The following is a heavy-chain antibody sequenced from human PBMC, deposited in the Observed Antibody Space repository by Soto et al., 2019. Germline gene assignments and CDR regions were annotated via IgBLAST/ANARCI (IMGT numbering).Heavy chain of an antibody. J-gene: IGHJ2*01. CDR2: IYYSGST. D-gene: IGHD3-3*01. CDR3: ARGYDFWSGSATLNWYFDL. Sequence: QLQLQESGPGLVKPSETLSLTCTVSGGSISSSSYYWGWIRQPPGKGLEWIGSIYYSGSTYYNPSFKSRVTISVDTSKNQFSLKLSSVTAADTAVYYCARGYDFWSGSATLNWYFDLWGRGTLVTVSS. CDR1: GGSISSSSYY. V-gene: IGHV4-39*01.